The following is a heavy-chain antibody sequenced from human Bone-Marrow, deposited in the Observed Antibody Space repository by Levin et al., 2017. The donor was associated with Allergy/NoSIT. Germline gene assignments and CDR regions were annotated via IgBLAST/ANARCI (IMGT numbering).Heavy chain of an antibody. Sequence: SCTTSGFAFTSFAMHWVRQAPGKGPEWVAIVSNDGGIKYYTDSVQGRFTISRDNPKKTLYLQMNSLRVEDTAFYFCARDSLVSSGYFLTTDYWGQGILVAVSS. CDR3: ARDSLVSSGYFLTTDY. V-gene: IGHV3-30*03. D-gene: IGHD3-22*01. CDR2: VSNDGGIK. CDR1: GFAFTSFA. J-gene: IGHJ4*02.